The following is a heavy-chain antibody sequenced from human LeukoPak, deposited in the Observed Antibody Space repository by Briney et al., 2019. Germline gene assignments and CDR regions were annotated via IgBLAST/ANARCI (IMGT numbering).Heavy chain of an antibody. D-gene: IGHD3-22*01. CDR1: GGSISSYY. J-gene: IGHJ5*02. CDR2: IYTSGST. Sequence: SETLSLTCTVSGGSISSYYWSWIRQPAGKGLEWIGRIYTSGSTNYNPSLESRVTMSVDTSKNQFSLKLSSVTAADTAVYYCAREVYYYDSSGLNWFDPWGQGTLVTVSS. V-gene: IGHV4-4*07. CDR3: AREVYYYDSSGLNWFDP.